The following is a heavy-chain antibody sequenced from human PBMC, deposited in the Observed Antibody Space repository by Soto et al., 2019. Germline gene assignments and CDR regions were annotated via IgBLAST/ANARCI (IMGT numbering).Heavy chain of an antibody. CDR1: GSSINSSGYY. CDR2: MFYGVST. Sequence: SETLSLTCAVSGSSINSSGYYWGWIRQPPGKGLEWIGSMFYGVSTYYNPSLKSRVTVSVDTSKNQFSLNLRSVTAADTAVYYCARLPSRHLVDYWGQGTLVTVSS. D-gene: IGHD3-3*02. J-gene: IGHJ4*02. CDR3: ARLPSRHLVDY. V-gene: IGHV4-39*01.